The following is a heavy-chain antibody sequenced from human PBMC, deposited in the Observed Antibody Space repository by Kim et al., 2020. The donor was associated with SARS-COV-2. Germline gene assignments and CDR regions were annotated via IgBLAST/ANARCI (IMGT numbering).Heavy chain of an antibody. V-gene: IGHV3-15*01. CDR2: IKSKTDGGTT. D-gene: IGHD4-4*01. Sequence: GGSLRLSCAASGFTFSNAWMSWVRQAPGKGLEWVGRIKSKTDGGTTDYAAPVKGRFTISRDDSKNTLYLQMNSLKTEDTAVYYCTTDYDDYSPLSDYWGQGTLVTVSS. CDR1: GFTFSNAW. J-gene: IGHJ4*02. CDR3: TTDYDDYSPLSDY.